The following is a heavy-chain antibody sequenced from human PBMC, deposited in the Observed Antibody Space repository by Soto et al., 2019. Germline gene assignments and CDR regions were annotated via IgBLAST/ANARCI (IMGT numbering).Heavy chain of an antibody. D-gene: IGHD6-19*01. CDR2: ISGGGGDT. J-gene: IGHJ6*02. Sequence: RRLSCAASGFTFSNHAMAWLRQVPGKGLEWVSGISGGGGDTYHADYVRGRFTISRDNSKNTLYLQMNSLRAEDAAVYYCARTDSSGWSTRYGMDVWGQGTTVTVSS. CDR1: GFTFSNHA. CDR3: ARTDSSGWSTRYGMDV. V-gene: IGHV3-23*01.